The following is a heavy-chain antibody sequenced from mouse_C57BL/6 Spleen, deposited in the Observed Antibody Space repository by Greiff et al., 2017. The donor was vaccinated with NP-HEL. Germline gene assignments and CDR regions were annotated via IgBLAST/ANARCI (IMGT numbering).Heavy chain of an antibody. V-gene: IGHV1-61*01. CDR3: ARTGLEGFDY. Sequence: QVQLQQSGAELVRPGSSVKLSCKASGYTFTSYWMDWVKQRPGQGLEWIGNIYPSDSETHYNQKFKDKATLTVDKSSSTAYMQLSSLTSEDSAVYYCARTGLEGFDYWGQGTTLTVSS. CDR2: IYPSDSET. CDR1: GYTFTSYW. J-gene: IGHJ2*01.